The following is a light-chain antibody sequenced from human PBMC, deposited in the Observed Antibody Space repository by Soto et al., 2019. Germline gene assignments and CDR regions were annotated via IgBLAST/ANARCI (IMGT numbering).Light chain of an antibody. Sequence: EIVMTQSPATLSVSPGERATLSCRASQSISTELAWYQQKPGQPPRLLIYSASTRATGVPARFTGSGSGSEFTLTISGLQSEVFAVYYCQQGHNWPLTLGQGTRLEI. CDR2: SAS. J-gene: IGKJ2*01. CDR3: QQGHNWPLT. CDR1: QSISTE. V-gene: IGKV3-15*01.